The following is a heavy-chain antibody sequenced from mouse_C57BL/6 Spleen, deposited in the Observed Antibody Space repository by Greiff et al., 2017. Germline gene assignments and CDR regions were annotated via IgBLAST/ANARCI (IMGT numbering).Heavy chain of an antibody. Sequence: VQLQQPGAELVRPGSSVKLSCKASGYTFTSYWMHWVKQRPIQGLEWIGNIDPSDSETHYNQKFKDKATLTVDKSSSTAYMQLSSMTSEDSAVYYCARYDGFYAMDYWGQGTSVTVSS. D-gene: IGHD2-2*01. J-gene: IGHJ4*01. CDR3: ARYDGFYAMDY. CDR1: GYTFTSYW. CDR2: IDPSDSET. V-gene: IGHV1-52*01.